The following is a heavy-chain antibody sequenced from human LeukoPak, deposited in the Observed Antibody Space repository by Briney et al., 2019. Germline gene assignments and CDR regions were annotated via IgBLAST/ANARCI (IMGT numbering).Heavy chain of an antibody. D-gene: IGHD2-21*01. V-gene: IGHV4-34*01. CDR1: DESFSGYY. Sequence: SETLSLTCTVSDESFSGYYWSWIRQSPEKGLEWIGEINHSGSTNYNSFLRTRILISVDTSKNQISLKLSSVTAADTAVYYCARRSQLLFKTYFDYWGQGTLVTVSS. J-gene: IGHJ4*02. CDR3: ARRSQLLFKTYFDY. CDR2: INHSGST.